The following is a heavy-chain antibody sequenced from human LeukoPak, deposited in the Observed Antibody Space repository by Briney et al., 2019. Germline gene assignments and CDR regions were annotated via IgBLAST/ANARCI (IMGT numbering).Heavy chain of an antibody. Sequence: SETLSLTCAVYGGSFSGYYWSWIRQPPGKGLEWIGEINHSGSTNYNPSLKSRVTISVDTSKNQFSLKLSSVTAADTAVYYCARSRYSSQGWFDPWGQGTLVTVSS. CDR3: ARSRYSSQGWFDP. CDR2: INHSGST. CDR1: GGSFSGYY. D-gene: IGHD6-13*01. J-gene: IGHJ5*02. V-gene: IGHV4-34*01.